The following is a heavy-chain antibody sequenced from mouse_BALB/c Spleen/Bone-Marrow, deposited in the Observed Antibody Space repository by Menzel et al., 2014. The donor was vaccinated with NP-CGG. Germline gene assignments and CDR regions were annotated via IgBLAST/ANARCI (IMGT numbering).Heavy chain of an antibody. CDR2: IYPGNSDT. Sequence: EVQRVESGTVLARPGASVKMSCKASGCTFTSYWMHWVKQRPGQGLEWIGAIYPGNSDTSYNQKFKGKAKLTAVTSTSTAYMELSSLTNEDSAVYYCTRVITAVLATRAMDYWGQGSSVTVSS. J-gene: IGHJ4*01. V-gene: IGHV1-5*01. D-gene: IGHD1-1*01. CDR3: TRVITAVLATRAMDY. CDR1: GCTFTSYW.